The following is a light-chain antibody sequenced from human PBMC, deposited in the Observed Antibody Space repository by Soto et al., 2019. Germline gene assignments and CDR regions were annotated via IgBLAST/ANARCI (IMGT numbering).Light chain of an antibody. J-gene: IGLJ2*01. CDR1: VLAKKY. Sequence: SYELTQPTSVSVSAGKTARITCSGDVLAKKYARWFQQKPGQAPVLVIYKDSERPSGIPERFSGSSSGTTVTLTISGAQVEDEADYYCYSAADNNKVFGGGTKLTV. CDR2: KDS. CDR3: YSAADNNKV. V-gene: IGLV3-27*01.